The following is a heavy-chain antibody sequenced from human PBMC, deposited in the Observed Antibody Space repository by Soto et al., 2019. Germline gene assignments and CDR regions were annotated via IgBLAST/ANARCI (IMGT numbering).Heavy chain of an antibody. Sequence: GGSLRLSCAASGFTFSSYAMSWVRQAPGKGLEWVSAISGSGGSTYYADSVKGRFTISRDNSKNTLYLQMNSLRAEDTAVYYCAKGPNGDFWSGDFDYWGQGTLVTVSS. CDR1: GFTFSSYA. J-gene: IGHJ4*02. V-gene: IGHV3-23*01. CDR3: AKGPNGDFWSGDFDY. D-gene: IGHD3-3*01. CDR2: ISGSGGST.